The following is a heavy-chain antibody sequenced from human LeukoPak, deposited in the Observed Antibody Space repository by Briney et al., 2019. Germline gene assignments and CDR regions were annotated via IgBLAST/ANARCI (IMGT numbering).Heavy chain of an antibody. CDR3: ARDLEYSSSSSSAAFDY. V-gene: IGHV4-38-2*01. CDR2: IDHSGST. CDR1: GYSISSGYY. D-gene: IGHD6-6*01. Sequence: PSETLSLTCAVSGYSISSGYYWGWIRQPPGKGLEGIGSIDHSGSTYYNPSLKSRVTISVDTSKNLFSLKLSSVTAADTAVYYCARDLEYSSSSSSAAFDYWGQGTLVTVSS. J-gene: IGHJ4*02.